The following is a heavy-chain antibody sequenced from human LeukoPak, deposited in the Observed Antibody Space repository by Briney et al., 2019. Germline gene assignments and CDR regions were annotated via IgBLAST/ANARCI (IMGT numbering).Heavy chain of an antibody. V-gene: IGHV4-59*02. J-gene: IGHJ4*02. CDR2: VCYSGST. Sequence: SETLFLTCVVSGGSVSGYYWGWIRQPPGRGLEWIGYVCYSGSTNYNPSFKSRITISVDTSRNQFSLQLSSVTAADTAVYYCARIHRYCSGGACYVLDNWGQGTLVAVSS. CDR1: GGSVSGYY. D-gene: IGHD2-15*01. CDR3: ARIHRYCSGGACYVLDN.